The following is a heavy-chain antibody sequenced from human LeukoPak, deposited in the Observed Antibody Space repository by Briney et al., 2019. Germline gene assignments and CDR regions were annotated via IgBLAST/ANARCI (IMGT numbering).Heavy chain of an antibody. D-gene: IGHD3-3*01. CDR2: ISSSGSTI. V-gene: IGHV3-48*03. CDR3: ANSPFWSGYSPLDY. J-gene: IGHJ4*02. CDR1: GFTFSSYE. Sequence: PGGSLRLSCAASGFTFSSYEMNWVRQATGKGLEWVSYISSSGSTIYYADSVKGRFTISRDNAKNSLYLQMNSLRAEDTAVYYCANSPFWSGYSPLDYWGQGTLVTVSS.